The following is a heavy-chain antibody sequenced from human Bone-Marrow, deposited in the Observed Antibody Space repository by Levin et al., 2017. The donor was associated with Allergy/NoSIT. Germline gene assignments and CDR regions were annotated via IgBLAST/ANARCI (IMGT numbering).Heavy chain of an antibody. V-gene: IGHV3-49*03. J-gene: IGHJ2*01. CDR1: GFTFGDYA. CDR2: IRSKAYGGTT. Sequence: GESLKISCTASGFTFGDYAMSWFRQAPGKGLEWVGFIRSKAYGGTTEYAASVKGRFTISRDDSKSIAYLQMNSLKTEDTAVYYCTRANNYWYFDLWGRGTLVTVSS. CDR3: TRANNYWYFDL. D-gene: IGHD1/OR15-1a*01.